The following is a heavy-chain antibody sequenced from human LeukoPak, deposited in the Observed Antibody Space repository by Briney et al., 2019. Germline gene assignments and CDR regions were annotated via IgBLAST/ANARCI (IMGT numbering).Heavy chain of an antibody. CDR1: GGSISSGSYY. V-gene: IGHV4-61*02. J-gene: IGHJ4*02. CDR3: ARDLPTYYYGSGSYYDY. CDR2: IYTSGST. D-gene: IGHD3-10*01. Sequence: SETLSLTCTVSGGSISSGSYYWSWIRQPAGKGLEWIGRIYTSGSTNYNPSLKSRVTISVDTSKNQFSLKLSSVTAADTAVYYCARDLPTYYYGSGSYYDYWGQGTLVTVPS.